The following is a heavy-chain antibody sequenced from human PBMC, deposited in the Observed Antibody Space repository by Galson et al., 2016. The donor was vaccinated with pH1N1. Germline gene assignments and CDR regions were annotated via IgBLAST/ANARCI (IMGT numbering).Heavy chain of an antibody. CDR1: GFSLTTSGMR. CDR3: PRGPRRTWYFDY. D-gene: IGHD2-15*01. J-gene: IGHJ4*02. CDR2: IDWDDDK. Sequence: PALVKPTQTLTLTCTFSGFSLTTSGMRVSWIRQAPGKALEWLARIDWDDDKFYNTSLKTRLTIPKDTSRNQVVLTMSNMDPVDTATYYCPRGPRRTWYFDYWGQGTLVTVSS. V-gene: IGHV2-70*04.